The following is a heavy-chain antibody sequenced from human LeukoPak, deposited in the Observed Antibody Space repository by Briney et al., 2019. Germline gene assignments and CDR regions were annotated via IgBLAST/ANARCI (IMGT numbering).Heavy chain of an antibody. CDR3: ARGPYGDYSYFDY. CDR2: ISSSSSTI. V-gene: IGHV3-48*01. CDR1: GFTFSSYA. D-gene: IGHD4-17*01. J-gene: IGHJ4*02. Sequence: PGGSLRLSCAAFGFTFSSYAMNWVRQAPGKGLEWVSYISSSSSTIYYADSVKGRFTISRDNAKNSLYLQMNSLRAEDTAVYYCARGPYGDYSYFDYWGQGTLVTVSS.